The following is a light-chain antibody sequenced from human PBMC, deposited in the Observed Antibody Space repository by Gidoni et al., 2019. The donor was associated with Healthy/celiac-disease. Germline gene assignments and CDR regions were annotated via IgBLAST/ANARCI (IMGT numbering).Light chain of an antibody. CDR3: QQRSNWLT. V-gene: IGKV3-11*01. CDR1: QRVSSY. J-gene: IGKJ4*01. CDR2: DAS. Sequence: EIVLTQSPATLSLSPWERATLSCRASQRVSSYLARYQQKPGQAPRLLLYDASNRATGIPARFSGSGSGTDFTLPISSLEPEDFAFYYGQQRSNWLTFGGGTKVEIK.